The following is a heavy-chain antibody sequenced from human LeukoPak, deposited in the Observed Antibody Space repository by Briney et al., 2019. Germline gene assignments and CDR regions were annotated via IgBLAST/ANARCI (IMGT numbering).Heavy chain of an antibody. J-gene: IGHJ4*02. V-gene: IGHV3-20*04. CDR3: AKDIKRSAGPSRLLDY. CDR1: GFTFDDYG. CDR2: INWNGGNT. D-gene: IGHD6-13*01. Sequence: GGSLRLSCAASGFTFDDYGMSWVRQVPGKGLEWVSGINWNGGNTGYADSVKGRFTISRDNSKNTLYLQMNSLRAEDTAVYYCAKDIKRSAGPSRLLDYWGQGTLVTVSS.